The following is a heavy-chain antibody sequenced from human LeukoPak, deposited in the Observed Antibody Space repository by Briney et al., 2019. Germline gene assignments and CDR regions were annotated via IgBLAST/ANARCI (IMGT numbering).Heavy chain of an antibody. V-gene: IGHV1-3*04. D-gene: IGHD2-15*01. J-gene: IGHJ5*02. CDR3: ARDRVVGLAPFDP. CDR1: GYNFISYA. Sequence: ASVKVSCKASGYNFISYAVHWVRQAPGQSLEWMGWIHTDNGDTKYSHYFLGRVTITRDTSANTAYMELSSLRSEDTAVYYCARDRVVGLAPFDPWGQGTLVTVSS. CDR2: IHTDNGDT.